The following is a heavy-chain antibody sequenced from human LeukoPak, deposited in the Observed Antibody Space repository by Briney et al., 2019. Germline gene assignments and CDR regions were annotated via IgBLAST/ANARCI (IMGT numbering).Heavy chain of an antibody. J-gene: IGHJ3*02. Sequence: SETLSLTCAVSGGSVTTYHWTWIRQPPGKGLEWIGHIHYSGGADYNPSLKSRVSMSLDTSKNHFSLRLTSVTAADTGVYFCARAEGAASHIWGQGTMVTVSS. CDR3: ARAEGAASHI. V-gene: IGHV4-59*02. CDR2: IHYSGGA. CDR1: GGSVTTYH. D-gene: IGHD3-16*01.